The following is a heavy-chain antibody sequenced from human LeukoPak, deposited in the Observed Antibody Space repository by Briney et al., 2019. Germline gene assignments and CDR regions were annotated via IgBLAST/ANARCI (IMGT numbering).Heavy chain of an antibody. J-gene: IGHJ4*02. CDR2: ISGSGGST. CDR1: GFTFSSYE. CDR3: AKVPYSNYVSSEYYFDY. Sequence: GGSLRLSCATSGFTFSSYEMNWVRQAPGKGLEWVSAISGSGGSTYYADSVKGRFTISRDNSKNTLYLQMNSLRAEDTAVYYCAKVPYSNYVSSEYYFDYWGQGTLVTVSS. V-gene: IGHV3-23*01. D-gene: IGHD4-11*01.